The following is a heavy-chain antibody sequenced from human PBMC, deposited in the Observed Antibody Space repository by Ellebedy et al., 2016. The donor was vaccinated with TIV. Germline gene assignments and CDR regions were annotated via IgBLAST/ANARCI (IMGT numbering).Heavy chain of an antibody. D-gene: IGHD1-26*01. CDR3: VKGTWADD. V-gene: IGHV3-23*01. Sequence: GESLKLSXAASGFTFNTFDMPWARQAPGKGLEWASTILGVDGSTYYADSVKGRFTISKDSSRNTLFLQMNSLRAEDSAIYYCVKGTWADDWGQGSLVTVSS. CDR1: GFTFNTFD. CDR2: ILGVDGST. J-gene: IGHJ4*02.